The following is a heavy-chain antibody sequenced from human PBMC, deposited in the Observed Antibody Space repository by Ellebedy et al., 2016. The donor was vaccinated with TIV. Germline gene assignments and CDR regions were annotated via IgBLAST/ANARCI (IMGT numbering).Heavy chain of an antibody. CDR2: ISGYGDTT. Sequence: GESLKISCAASGFTFTNYAMNWVRQAPGKGLEWVSGISGYGDTTYYADSVKGRFTISRDNSKNTVSLQTDSLRSEDTAVYYCAASPTGTRGRLDSWGQGALVTVSS. CDR1: GFTFTNYA. CDR3: AASPTGTRGRLDS. D-gene: IGHD1/OR15-1a*01. J-gene: IGHJ5*01. V-gene: IGHV3-23*01.